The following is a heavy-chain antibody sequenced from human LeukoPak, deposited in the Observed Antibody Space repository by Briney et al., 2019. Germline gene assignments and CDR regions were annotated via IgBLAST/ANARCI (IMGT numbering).Heavy chain of an antibody. D-gene: IGHD6-13*01. CDR2: INPNSGGT. Sequence: ASVKVSCKVSGYTLTELSMHWVRQAPGKGLEWMGWINPNSGGTNYAQKFQGRVTMTRDMSISTAYMELSRLRSDDTAVYYRARVRYSSSWLTNDAFDIWGQGTMVTVSS. J-gene: IGHJ3*02. CDR1: GYTLTELS. CDR3: ARVRYSSSWLTNDAFDI. V-gene: IGHV1-2*02.